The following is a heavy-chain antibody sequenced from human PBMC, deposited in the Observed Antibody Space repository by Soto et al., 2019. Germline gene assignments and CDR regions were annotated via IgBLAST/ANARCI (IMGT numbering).Heavy chain of an antibody. J-gene: IGHJ6*04. CDR2: INTSGGST. Sequence: QVQLVQSGAEVKKPGASVKVSCKASGYTFTSYYMHWVRQAPGQGLEWMGIINTSGGSTSYAQKFQGKVTMTMDTSTSTVYMELSSRRSEDKSVYYWARDLYSSTSPYYDYYGMDVWGKRTTVTVSS. CDR1: GYTFTSYY. V-gene: IGHV1-46*01. CDR3: ARDLYSSTSPYYDYYGMDV. D-gene: IGHD6-6*01.